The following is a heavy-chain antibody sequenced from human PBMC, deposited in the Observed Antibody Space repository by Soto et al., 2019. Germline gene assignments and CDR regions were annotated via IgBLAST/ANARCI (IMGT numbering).Heavy chain of an antibody. CDR1: GFSLSTSGMR. V-gene: IGHV2-70*04. CDR2: IDWDDDK. CDR3: ARSYDSSGYVDY. Sequence: XGPKLVNPTQTLTLTCTFSGFSLSTSGMRVSWVRQPPGKALEWLARIDWDDDKFYSTSLKTRLTISKDTSKNQVVLTMTNMDPVDTATYYCARSYDSSGYVDYWGQGTLVTVSS. D-gene: IGHD3-22*01. J-gene: IGHJ4*02.